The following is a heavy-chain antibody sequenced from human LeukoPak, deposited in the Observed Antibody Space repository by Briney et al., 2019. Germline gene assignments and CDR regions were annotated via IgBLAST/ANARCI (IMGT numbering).Heavy chain of an antibody. CDR3: AKGNYFDY. Sequence: PGRSLRLSCAASGFTFDDYAMHWVRQAPGKGLEWVSGISWDSAGIGYADSVEGRFTISRDNAKNSLYLQMNSLRAKDTALYYCAKGNYFDYWGQGTLVTVSS. V-gene: IGHV3-9*01. J-gene: IGHJ4*02. CDR1: GFTFDDYA. CDR2: ISWDSAGI.